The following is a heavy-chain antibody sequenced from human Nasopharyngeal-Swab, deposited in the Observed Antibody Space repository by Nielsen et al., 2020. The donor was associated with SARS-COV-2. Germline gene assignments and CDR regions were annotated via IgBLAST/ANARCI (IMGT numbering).Heavy chain of an antibody. J-gene: IGHJ6*03. V-gene: IGHV3-73*01. Sequence: GGSLRLSCEASGFTFSGSAMHWVRQASGKGLEWVGRIRSKANSYATAYAASVKGGFTISRDDSKNTAYLQMNSLKTEDTAVYYCTRPLGATVVTALTGYYYYMDVWGKGTTVTVSS. CDR3: TRPLGATVVTALTGYYYYMDV. CDR1: GFTFSGSA. D-gene: IGHD4-23*01. CDR2: IRSKANSYAT.